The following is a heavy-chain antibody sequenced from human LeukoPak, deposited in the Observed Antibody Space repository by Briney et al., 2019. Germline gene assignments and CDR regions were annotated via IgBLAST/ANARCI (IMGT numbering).Heavy chain of an antibody. CDR1: GDTFTING. J-gene: IGHJ3*01. CDR3: VRVTGAGTWTIDV. V-gene: IGHV1-8*01. Sequence: ASVKVSCKASGDTFTINGINWVRQAAGQGPEWMGWMNPNSGNTGYTQKFQGRLSMTRNTSISTAYMELTNLRSEDSAVYYCVRVTGAGTWTIDVWGQGTTVTVSS. CDR2: MNPNSGNT. D-gene: IGHD6-13*01.